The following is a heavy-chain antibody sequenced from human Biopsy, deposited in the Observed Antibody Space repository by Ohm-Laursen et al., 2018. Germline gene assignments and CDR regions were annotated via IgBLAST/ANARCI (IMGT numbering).Heavy chain of an antibody. J-gene: IGHJ1*01. CDR2: NIPILGTG. Sequence: SLVKVSCKVPGGTFSNYGVNWVRQAPGQGLEWLGGNIPILGTGNYAQKFQDRVTVAADTSTSTATMELRSLRSDDTAVYYCATKLTGYFHHWGQGTLVSVSS. D-gene: IGHD3-9*01. CDR1: GGTFSNYG. V-gene: IGHV1-69*06. CDR3: ATKLTGYFHH.